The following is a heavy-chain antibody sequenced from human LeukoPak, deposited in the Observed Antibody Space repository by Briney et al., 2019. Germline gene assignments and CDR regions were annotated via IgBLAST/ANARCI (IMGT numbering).Heavy chain of an antibody. CDR3: ARDGREQWLVPGYYYGMDV. V-gene: IGHV1-3*01. CDR1: GYTFTGYY. J-gene: IGHJ6*02. CDR2: INAGNGNT. D-gene: IGHD6-19*01. Sequence: ASVKVSCKASGYTFTGYYMHWVRQAPGRRLEWMGWINAGNGNTKYSQKFQGRVTITRDTSASTAYMELSSLRSEDTAVCYCARDGREQWLVPGYYYGMDVWGQGTTVTVSS.